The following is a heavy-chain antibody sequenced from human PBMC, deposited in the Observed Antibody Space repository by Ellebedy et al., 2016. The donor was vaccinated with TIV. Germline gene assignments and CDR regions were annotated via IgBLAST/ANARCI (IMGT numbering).Heavy chain of an antibody. V-gene: IGHV3-23*01. Sequence: GESLKISCAASGFTFSSFVMSWVRQAPGKGLEWVSAISGSGGSTYYADSVKGRCTISRDISRNTPYLQMNSLRAEDTAVYYCAKDRALGYCTGGSCNTKWGQGTLVTVSS. D-gene: IGHD2-15*01. J-gene: IGHJ4*02. CDR1: GFTFSSFV. CDR3: AKDRALGYCTGGSCNTK. CDR2: ISGSGGST.